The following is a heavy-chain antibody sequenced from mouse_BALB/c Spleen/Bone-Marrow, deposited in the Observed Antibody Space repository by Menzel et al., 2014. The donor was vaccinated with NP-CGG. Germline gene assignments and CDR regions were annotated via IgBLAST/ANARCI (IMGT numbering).Heavy chain of an antibody. CDR1: GYAFSAYW. CDR3: TRSTATFDY. CDR2: IYPGDGDT. V-gene: IGHV1-80*01. D-gene: IGHD1-2*01. Sequence: VKLVESGAELVRPGSSVKISCKASGYAFSAYWMNWVKQRPGQGLEWIGQIYPGDGDTNYNGKFQGKATLTADKSSSTAYMRLSSLTSEDSAVYFCTRSTATFDYWGQGTTLTVSS. J-gene: IGHJ2*01.